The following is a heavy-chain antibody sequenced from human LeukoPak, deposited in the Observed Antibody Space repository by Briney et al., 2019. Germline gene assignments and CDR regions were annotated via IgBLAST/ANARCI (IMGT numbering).Heavy chain of an antibody. J-gene: IGHJ4*02. D-gene: IGHD6-19*01. CDR3: ARRELTVAGSFDY. CDR2: IYPGDSNT. Sequence: GESLKISCKGSGYSFSNYWIGWVRQMPGKGLEWMGIIYPGDSNTRYSPSFQGQVTISADKSISTAYLQWTSLKASDTAMYYCARRELTVAGSFDYWGQGTLVTVSS. V-gene: IGHV5-51*01. CDR1: GYSFSNYW.